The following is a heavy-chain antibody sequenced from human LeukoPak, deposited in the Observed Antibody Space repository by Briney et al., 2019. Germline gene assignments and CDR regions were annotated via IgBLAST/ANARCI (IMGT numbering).Heavy chain of an antibody. CDR3: AKDLGGYSYGHSDDY. D-gene: IGHD5-18*01. CDR2: ISGSGGST. CDR1: GFTFSSYA. Sequence: GGSLRLSCAASGFTFSSYAMSWVRQAPGKGLEWVSAISGSGGSTYYADSVKGRFAISRDNSKNTLYLQMNSLRAEDTAVYYCAKDLGGYSYGHSDDYWGQGTLVTVSS. V-gene: IGHV3-23*01. J-gene: IGHJ4*02.